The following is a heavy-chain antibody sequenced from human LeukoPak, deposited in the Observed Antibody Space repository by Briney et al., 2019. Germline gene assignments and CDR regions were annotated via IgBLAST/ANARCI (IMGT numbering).Heavy chain of an antibody. Sequence: PGGALRLSCAASGFTFSSFGMHWVRQAPGKGLEWVAFIRYDGSNKYYADSVKGRFTISRDNSKNTLYLQMNSLRAEDTAVYYCARERRITGTADAFDIWGQGTMVTVSS. CDR3: ARERRITGTADAFDI. CDR1: GFTFSSFG. J-gene: IGHJ3*02. CDR2: IRYDGSNK. D-gene: IGHD1-7*01. V-gene: IGHV3-30*02.